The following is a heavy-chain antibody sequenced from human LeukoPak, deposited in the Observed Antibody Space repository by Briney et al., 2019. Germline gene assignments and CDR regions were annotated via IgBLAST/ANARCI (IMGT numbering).Heavy chain of an antibody. V-gene: IGHV3-23*01. J-gene: IGHJ3*02. CDR2: IGGSGGST. CDR1: GFTFSNYA. CDR3: AKAVLRFLEWHAFDI. D-gene: IGHD3-3*01. Sequence: GGSRRLSCAASGFTFSNYAMSWVRQAPGKGLEWVSAIGGSGGSTYYADSVKGRFTISRDNSKNTLYLQMNSLRAEDTAVYYCAKAVLRFLEWHAFDIWGQGTMVTVSS.